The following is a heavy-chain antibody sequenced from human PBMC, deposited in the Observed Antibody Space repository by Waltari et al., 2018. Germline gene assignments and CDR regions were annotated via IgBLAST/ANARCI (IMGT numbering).Heavy chain of an antibody. V-gene: IGHV1-2*06. CDR2: INPKNGDT. CDR1: GYTFTGYA. D-gene: IGHD3-22*01. CDR3: LRDSSGSHFDY. Sequence: LVQSGAEVKKPGASVKVSCKASGYTFTGYAILWVRQAPGQGLEWMGRINPKNGDTHYAQTCQGRVAMTTDTSTNTAFMELHSLRSDDTAVYYCLRDSSGSHFDYWGQGTLVTVSS. J-gene: IGHJ4*02.